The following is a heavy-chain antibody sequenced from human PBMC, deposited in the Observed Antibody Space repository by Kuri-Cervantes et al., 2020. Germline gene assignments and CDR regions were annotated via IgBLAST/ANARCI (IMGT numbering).Heavy chain of an antibody. J-gene: IGHJ4*02. CDR1: GGSISSGGYY. D-gene: IGHD5-24*01. Sequence: LRLSCTVSGGSISSGGYYWSWIRQHPGKGLEWIGYIYYSGSTYYNPSLKSRVTISVDTSKNQFSLKLSSVTAADTAVYYCARRRDGYSVDYWGQGTLVTVSS. CDR2: IYYSGST. CDR3: ARRRDGYSVDY. V-gene: IGHV4-31*03.